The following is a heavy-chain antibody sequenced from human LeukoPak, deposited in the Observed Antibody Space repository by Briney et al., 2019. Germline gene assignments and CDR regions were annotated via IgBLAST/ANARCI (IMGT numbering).Heavy chain of an antibody. CDR2: ISAYNGNT. CDR1: GYTFTSYG. D-gene: IGHD3-22*01. J-gene: IGHJ4*02. V-gene: IGHV1-18*01. Sequence: ASVKVSCKASGYTFTSYGNSWVRQAPGQGLEWMGWISAYNGNTNYAQKLQGRVTMTTDTSTSTAYMELRSLRSDDTAVHYCARPYYDSSAPPYDYWGQGTLVTVSS. CDR3: ARPYYDSSAPPYDY.